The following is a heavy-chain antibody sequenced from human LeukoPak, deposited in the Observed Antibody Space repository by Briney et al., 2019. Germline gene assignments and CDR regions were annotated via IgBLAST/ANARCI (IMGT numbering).Heavy chain of an antibody. CDR1: GFAFSSHA. D-gene: IGHD1-1*01. Sequence: AGSLRLSCAASGFAFSSHAMCWVRQPPGKALEWVSRLELGGGRTYYADCAEGRFTISRDNSKNTLYLQMNGLRVEDTALYYCANEVRPNDYWGQGTLVTVSS. V-gene: IGHV3-23*01. CDR3: ANEVRPNDY. CDR2: LELGGGRT. J-gene: IGHJ4*02.